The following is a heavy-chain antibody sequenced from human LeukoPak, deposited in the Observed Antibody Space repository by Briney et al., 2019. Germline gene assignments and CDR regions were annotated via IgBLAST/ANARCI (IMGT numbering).Heavy chain of an antibody. CDR1: GGSISSSSYY. CDR2: IYYSGST. V-gene: IGHV4-39*01. J-gene: IGHJ4*02. D-gene: IGHD3-10*01. CDR3: ARHSGGSGSQFDY. Sequence: SETLSLTCTVSGGSISSSSYYWGWIRQPPGKGLEWIGSIYYSGSTYYNPSLKSRVTISVDTSKNQFSLKLSSVTAADTAVYYCARHSGGSGSQFDYWGQGTLVTVSS.